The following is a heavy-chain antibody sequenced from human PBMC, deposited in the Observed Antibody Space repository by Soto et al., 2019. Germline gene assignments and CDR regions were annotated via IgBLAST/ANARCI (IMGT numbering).Heavy chain of an antibody. Sequence: ASVKVSCKASGGTFSSYAISWVRQAPGQGLEWMGGIIPIFGTANYAQKFQGRVTITADKSTSTAYMELSSLRSEDTAVYYCARGNIAAVVSYYYYYGMDVWGQGTTVTVSS. CDR1: GGTFSSYA. V-gene: IGHV1-69*06. J-gene: IGHJ6*02. D-gene: IGHD6-13*01. CDR3: ARGNIAAVVSYYYYYGMDV. CDR2: IIPIFGTA.